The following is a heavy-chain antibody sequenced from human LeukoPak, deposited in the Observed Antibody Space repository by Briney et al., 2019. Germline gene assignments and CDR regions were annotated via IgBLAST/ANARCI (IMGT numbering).Heavy chain of an antibody. CDR1: GGSFSGYY. D-gene: IGHD4-17*01. J-gene: IGHJ5*02. Sequence: SETLSLTCAVYGGSFSGYYWSWIRQPPGKGLEWIGEINHSGSTNYNPSLKSRVTISVDTSKNQFSLKLSSVTAADTAVYYCARRRTVTKGWFDPWGQGTLVTVSS. CDR3: ARRRTVTKGWFDP. CDR2: INHSGST. V-gene: IGHV4-34*01.